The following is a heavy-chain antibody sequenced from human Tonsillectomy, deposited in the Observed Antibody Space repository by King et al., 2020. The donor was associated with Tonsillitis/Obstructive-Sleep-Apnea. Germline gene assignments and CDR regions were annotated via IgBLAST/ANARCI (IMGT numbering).Heavy chain of an antibody. CDR3: TTEIENLPTDARIMITFGGVPNAFDI. D-gene: IGHD3-16*01. Sequence: VQLVQSGGGLVKPGGSLRLSCAASGFTFSNAWMSWVRQAPVKGLEWVGCIKSKTDGGTTYYAAPVKGRFTISRDDSKNTLYPQMNSLKTEDTAVYYCTTEIENLPTDARIMITFGGVPNAFDIWGQGTMVTVSS. J-gene: IGHJ3*02. CDR1: GFTFSNAW. V-gene: IGHV3-15*01. CDR2: IKSKTDGGTT.